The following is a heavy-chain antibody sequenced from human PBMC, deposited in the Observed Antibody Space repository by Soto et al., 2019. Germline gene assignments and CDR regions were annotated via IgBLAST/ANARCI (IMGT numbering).Heavy chain of an antibody. V-gene: IGHV6-1*01. CDR2: TYYRSKWYN. CDR1: GDSVSSNRAA. CDR3: ARGGIVVVPAAMYYGMDV. J-gene: IGHJ6*02. Sequence: SQTLSLTCAISGDSVSSNRAAWNWIRQSPSRGLEWLGRTYYRSKWYNDYAVSVKSRITINPDTSKNQFSLQLNSVTPEDTAVYYCARGGIVVVPAAMYYGMDVWGQGTTVTVSS. D-gene: IGHD2-2*01.